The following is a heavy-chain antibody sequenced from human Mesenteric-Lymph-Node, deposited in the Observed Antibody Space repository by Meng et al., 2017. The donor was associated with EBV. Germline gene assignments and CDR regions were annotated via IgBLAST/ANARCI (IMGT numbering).Heavy chain of an antibody. CDR3: ARASAMDQGVISAIDN. V-gene: IGHV4-4*02. J-gene: IGHJ4*02. CDR1: GGSIRRNNW. CDR2: IHHSGNT. Sequence: VQLQGPGPGLVRPSQTLSLTCAVSGGSIRRNNWWGWVRQTPGKGLEWIGEIHHSGNTNYNPSLWSRVTISVDTSKNQFSLKVRSVTAADAAVYYCARASAMDQGVISAIDNWGQGTLVTVSS. D-gene: IGHD3-10*01.